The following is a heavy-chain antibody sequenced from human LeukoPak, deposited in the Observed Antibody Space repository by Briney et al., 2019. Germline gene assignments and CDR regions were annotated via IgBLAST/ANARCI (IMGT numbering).Heavy chain of an antibody. CDR2: MKPDGSEK. CDR3: ARPAYTAAYDL. J-gene: IGHJ3*01. D-gene: IGHD3-16*01. CDR1: GFTFSTYW. Sequence: PGGSLRLSCAASGFTFSTYWMTWVRQAPGKGLEWVANMKPDGSEKHYVDSVKGRFTISRDNAKNSLYLQMNSLRAEDTAVYYCARPAYTAAYDLWGQGTMVTVSS. V-gene: IGHV3-7*01.